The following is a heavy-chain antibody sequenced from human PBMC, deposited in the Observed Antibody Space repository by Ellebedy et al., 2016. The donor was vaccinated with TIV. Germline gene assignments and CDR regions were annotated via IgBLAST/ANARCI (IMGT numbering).Heavy chain of an antibody. J-gene: IGHJ4*02. D-gene: IGHD1-7*01. CDR1: GGSISGSASY. CDR3: ASGAAFAWELAAY. CDR2: IYYTGST. Sequence: SETLSLXXTVSGGSISGSASYWGWIRQSPEKGLEWIGTIYYTGSTLYNPSLKSRVTISVDTSNNDFSLKMTSMTAADTAVYYCASGAAFAWELAAYWGRGTLVTVSS. V-gene: IGHV4-39*02.